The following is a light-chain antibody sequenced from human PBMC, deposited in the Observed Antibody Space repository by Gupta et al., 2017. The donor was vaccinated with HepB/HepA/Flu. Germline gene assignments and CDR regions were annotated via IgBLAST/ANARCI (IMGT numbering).Light chain of an antibody. J-gene: IGLJ1*01. CDR1: NIGRKV. CDR2: DDN. CDR3: QVSDTTSDNYV. Sequence: SYVLPQPPSVSVAQGQTATITCGGNNIGRKVGHWYQQRPGQAPVLLVYDDNDRLSGIPERFSGSNSVNTATLTITRVEAGEEADYYCQVSDTTSDNYVFGTGTKLTVL. V-gene: IGLV3-21*02.